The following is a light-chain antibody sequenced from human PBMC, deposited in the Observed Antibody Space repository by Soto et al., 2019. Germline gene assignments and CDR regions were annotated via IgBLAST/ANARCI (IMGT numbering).Light chain of an antibody. CDR3: QQYGSSPLT. V-gene: IGKV3-20*01. CDR1: QSVSSSY. Sequence: EIVLTQSPGTLSLSPGERATLSCRASQSVSSSYLAWYQQKPGQAPRLLIYGASSRATGIPDRFSGSGSGTDFTLTISRLEPEDFALYYCQQYGSSPLTFGPKTKVYIK. J-gene: IGKJ3*01. CDR2: GAS.